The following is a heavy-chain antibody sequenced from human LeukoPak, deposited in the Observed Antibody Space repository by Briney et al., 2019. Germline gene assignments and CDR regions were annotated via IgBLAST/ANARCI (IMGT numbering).Heavy chain of an antibody. V-gene: IGHV4-59*08. CDR2: IYYSGST. Sequence: PSETLSLTCTVSGGSISSYYWSWIRQPPGKGLEWIGYIYYSGSTNYNPSLKSRVTISVDTSKNQFSLKLSSVTAADTAVYYCASTDYGDFRGPFDYWGQGTLVTVSS. D-gene: IGHD4-17*01. J-gene: IGHJ4*02. CDR3: ASTDYGDFRGPFDY. CDR1: GGSISSYY.